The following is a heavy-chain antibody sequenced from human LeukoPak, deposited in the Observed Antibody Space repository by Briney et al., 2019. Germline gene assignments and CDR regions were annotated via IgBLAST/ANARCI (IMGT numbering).Heavy chain of an antibody. V-gene: IGHV4-30-4*01. CDR2: IYYSGST. Sequence: SETLSLTCTVSGGSISSGDYYWSWLRQPPGTGLEWIGYIYYSGSTYYNPSLKSRVTISVDTSKNQFSLKLSSVTAADTAVYYCAREDGGWIDYWGQGTLVTVSS. CDR1: GGSISSGDYY. D-gene: IGHD2-15*01. J-gene: IGHJ4*02. CDR3: AREDGGWIDY.